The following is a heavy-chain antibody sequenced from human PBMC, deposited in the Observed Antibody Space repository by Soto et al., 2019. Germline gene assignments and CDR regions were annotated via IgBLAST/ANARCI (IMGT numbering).Heavy chain of an antibody. CDR3: ARESWFGELYYYYYGMDV. CDR1: GFTFSSYG. CDR2: IWYDGSNK. D-gene: IGHD3-10*01. Sequence: QVQLVESGGGVVQPGRSLRLSCAASGFTFSSYGMHWFRQAPGRGLEWVAVIWYDGSNKYYADSVKGRFTISRDNSKTTLYLQMNSLRAEDTAASYCARESWFGELYYYYYGMDVWGQGTTVTVSS. J-gene: IGHJ6*02. V-gene: IGHV3-33*01.